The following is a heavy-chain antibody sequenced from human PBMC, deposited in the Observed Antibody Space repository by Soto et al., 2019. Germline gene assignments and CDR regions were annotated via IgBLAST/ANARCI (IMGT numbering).Heavy chain of an antibody. Sequence: ASVKVSCKASGFTFTGYYMNWVRQGPGQGLEWMGWINPITGVTKFAQKFQGRVTMTRDTSISTAYMELTKLTSDDAAVYYCARKYRDTDSSIMDVWGQGTTVTVSS. CDR1: GFTFTGYY. CDR3: ARKYRDTDSSIMDV. V-gene: IGHV1-2*02. CDR2: INPITGVT. J-gene: IGHJ6*02. D-gene: IGHD3-16*02.